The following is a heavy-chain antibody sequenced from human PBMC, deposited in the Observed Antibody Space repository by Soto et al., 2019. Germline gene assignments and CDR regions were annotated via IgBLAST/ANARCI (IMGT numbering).Heavy chain of an antibody. J-gene: IGHJ3*01. CDR2: IYHSGST. Sequence: QVRLQESGPGLVRPSQTLSLTCSVSGDSLTIGVHYWTWIRQHPGQGLEWIGYIYHSGSTYYSTSLKSRVTISVDTSENQFSLKLTSMTAADTAVYYCARGGDGFDLWGQGKMVTVSS. CDR3: ARGGDGFDL. CDR1: GDSLTIGVHY. V-gene: IGHV4-31*03.